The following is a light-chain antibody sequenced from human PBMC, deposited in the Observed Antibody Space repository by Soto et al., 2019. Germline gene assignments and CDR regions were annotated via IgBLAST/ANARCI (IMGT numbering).Light chain of an antibody. J-gene: IGLJ1*01. Sequence: QSVLTQPPSVSGAPGQRVTISCTGSSSNIGAGYDVHWYQQLPGTAPKLLIYGNSNRPSGVPDRFSVSKSGTSASLAITGRTAEDEADYYCQSYESSLSGYVFGTGTKLTVL. CDR2: GNS. CDR1: SSNIGAGYD. CDR3: QSYESSLSGYV. V-gene: IGLV1-40*01.